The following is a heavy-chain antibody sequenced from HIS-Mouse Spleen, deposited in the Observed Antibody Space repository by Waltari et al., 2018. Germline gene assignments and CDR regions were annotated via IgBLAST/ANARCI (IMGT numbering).Heavy chain of an antibody. J-gene: IGHJ4*02. CDR2: MNPNSGNT. Sequence: QVQLVQSGAEVKKPGASVKVSCKASGYTFTSYDIHWVGKATGQGLEWMGWMNPNSGNTGYAQKFQGRVTMTRNTSISTAYMELSSLRSEDTAVYYCARGHDYSNYFDYWGQGTLVTVSS. V-gene: IGHV1-8*01. CDR1: GYTFTSYD. D-gene: IGHD4-4*01. CDR3: ARGHDYSNYFDY.